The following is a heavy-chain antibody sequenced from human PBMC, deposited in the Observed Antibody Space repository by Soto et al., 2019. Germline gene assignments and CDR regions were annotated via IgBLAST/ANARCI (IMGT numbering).Heavy chain of an antibody. CDR2: IIPILGIA. CDR3: ARDLRDFWSGYPDY. D-gene: IGHD3-3*01. CDR1: GGTFSSYT. J-gene: IGHJ4*02. V-gene: IGHV1-69*08. Sequence: QVQLVQSGAEVKKPGSSVKVSCKASGGTFSSYTISWVRQAPGQGLEWMGRIIPILGIANYAQKFQGRVTITADKATITAYMELSSVRSEDTAVYYCARDLRDFWSGYPDYWGQGTLVTVSS.